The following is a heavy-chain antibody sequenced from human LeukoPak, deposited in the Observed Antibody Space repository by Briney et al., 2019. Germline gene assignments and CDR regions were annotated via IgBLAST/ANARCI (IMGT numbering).Heavy chain of an antibody. V-gene: IGHV4-39*01. Sequence: PSETLSLTCTVSGGSISSSSYYWGWIRQPPGKGREWIGSIYYSGSTYYNPSLKSRVTITVDTSKNQFSLRLSSVTAADTAVYYCARPKRITMIVAEEQLAPDWYFDLWGRGTLVTVSS. D-gene: IGHD3-22*01. J-gene: IGHJ2*01. CDR1: GGSISSSSYY. CDR3: ARPKRITMIVAEEQLAPDWYFDL. CDR2: IYYSGST.